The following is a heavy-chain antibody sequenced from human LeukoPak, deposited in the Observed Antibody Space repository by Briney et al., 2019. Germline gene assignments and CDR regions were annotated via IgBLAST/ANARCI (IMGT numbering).Heavy chain of an antibody. CDR1: GGSISSSSYY. CDR3: ARVEYYYDSSGYFYTGAFGY. V-gene: IGHV4-39*07. D-gene: IGHD3-22*01. CDR2: IYHSGST. J-gene: IGHJ4*02. Sequence: SETLSLTCTVSGGSISSSSYYWGWIRQPPGKGLEWIGSIYHSGSTYYNPSLKSRVTISVDTSKNQFSLKLSSVTAADTAVYYCARVEYYYDSSGYFYTGAFGYWGQGTLVTVSS.